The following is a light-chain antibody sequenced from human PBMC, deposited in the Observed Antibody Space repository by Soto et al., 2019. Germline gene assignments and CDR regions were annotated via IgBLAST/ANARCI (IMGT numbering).Light chain of an antibody. Sequence: QSALTQPPSASGSPGQSVTISCTGTSIDVVAYNYVSWYQQHPGKAPKLMIYEVNKRPSGVPDRFSGSKSGNTASLTVSGLQAEDEADYYCSSYVGNNNLVFGGGTKLTVL. V-gene: IGLV2-8*01. CDR1: SIDVVAYNY. J-gene: IGLJ2*01. CDR2: EVN. CDR3: SSYVGNNNLV.